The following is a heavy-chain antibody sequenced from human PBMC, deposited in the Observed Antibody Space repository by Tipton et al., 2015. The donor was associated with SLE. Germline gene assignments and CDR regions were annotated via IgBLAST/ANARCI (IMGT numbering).Heavy chain of an antibody. D-gene: IGHD6-19*01. V-gene: IGHV4-39*07. CDR1: GGSISSSSYY. CDR2: IYYSGST. J-gene: IGHJ3*02. CDR3: ARVGSASWYAFDI. Sequence: TLSLTCTVSGGSISSSSYYWGWIRQPPGKGLEWIGSIYYSGSTYYNPSLKSRVTISVDTSKNQFSLKLSSVTAADTAVYYCARVGSASWYAFDIWGQGTMVTVSS.